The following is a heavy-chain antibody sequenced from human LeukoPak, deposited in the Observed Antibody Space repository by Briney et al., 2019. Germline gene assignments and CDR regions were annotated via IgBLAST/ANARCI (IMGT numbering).Heavy chain of an antibody. Sequence: GGSLRLSCAASGFTFTSYAMTWVRQAPGKGLEWVSSISGSGGSTYYADSVKGRFTISRDNSKNTLYLQMNSLRAEDTAVYYCAKAAYSSGWSFYDYWGQGTLVTVSS. CDR3: AKAAYSSGWSFYDY. D-gene: IGHD6-19*01. V-gene: IGHV3-23*01. CDR1: GFTFTSYA. J-gene: IGHJ4*02. CDR2: ISGSGGST.